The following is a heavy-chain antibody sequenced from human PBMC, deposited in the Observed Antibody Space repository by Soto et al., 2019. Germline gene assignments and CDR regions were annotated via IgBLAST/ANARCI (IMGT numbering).Heavy chain of an antibody. Sequence: GRSLKIQCKGSGYSFTSYWIGWVRQMPGKGLEWMGIIYPGDSDTRYSPSFQGQVTISADKSISTAYLQWSSLKASDTAMYYCARRYSSSWSTDGFDIWGEGTMVTVSS. CDR2: IYPGDSDT. J-gene: IGHJ3*02. CDR1: GYSFTSYW. V-gene: IGHV5-51*01. CDR3: ARRYSSSWSTDGFDI. D-gene: IGHD6-13*01.